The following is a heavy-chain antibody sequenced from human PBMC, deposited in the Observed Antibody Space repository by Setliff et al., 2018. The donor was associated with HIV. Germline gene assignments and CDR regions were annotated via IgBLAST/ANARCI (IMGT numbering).Heavy chain of an antibody. CDR1: GYTLTELS. V-gene: IGHV1-24*01. Sequence: ASVKVSCKVFGYTLTELSRHWVRQAPGKGLEWMGGFDPEDGETIYAQKFQGRVTMTEDTSTDTAYMELSSLRSEDTAVYYCATTRLRKGGATFDIWGQETMVTVSS. CDR3: ATTRLRKGGATFDI. D-gene: IGHD1-26*01. J-gene: IGHJ3*02. CDR2: FDPEDGET.